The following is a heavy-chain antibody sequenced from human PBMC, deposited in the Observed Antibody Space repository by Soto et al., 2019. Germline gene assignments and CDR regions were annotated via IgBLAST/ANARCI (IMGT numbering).Heavy chain of an antibody. Sequence: ASVKVSCKASGFSFSDYFMHWVRQAPGQGLEWMGIINPSGDSRNYAQKFQGRVTITRDTSTSTVYMDLSSLRYEDTAVYYCARDQRGVVPAALVGWFDPWGQGTLVTVSS. CDR2: INPSGDSR. J-gene: IGHJ5*02. D-gene: IGHD2-2*01. CDR3: ARDQRGVVPAALVGWFDP. CDR1: GFSFSDYF. V-gene: IGHV1-46*01.